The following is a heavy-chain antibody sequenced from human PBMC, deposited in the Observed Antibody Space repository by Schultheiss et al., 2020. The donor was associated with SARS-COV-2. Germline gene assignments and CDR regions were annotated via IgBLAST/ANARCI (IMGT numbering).Heavy chain of an antibody. V-gene: IGHV3-30-3*01. CDR1: GFTFSSYA. Sequence: GESLKISCAASGFTFSSYAMSWVRQAPGKGLEWVAVISYDENNKKYADSVKGRFTISRDNSKNTLYLQMNSLRPEDTAVYYCARALAEAGTSWGQGTLVTVSS. D-gene: IGHD6-13*01. J-gene: IGHJ5*02. CDR2: ISYDENNK. CDR3: ARALAEAGTS.